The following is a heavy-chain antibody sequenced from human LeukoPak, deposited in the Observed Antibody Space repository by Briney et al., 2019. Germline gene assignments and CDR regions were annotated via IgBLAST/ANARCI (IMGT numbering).Heavy chain of an antibody. CDR3: ARNKEGKSLDY. CDR2: MNPKRGDT. Sequence: GASVKVSCKASGYTFTDYDIHGVRQAPGQGLEWMAWMNPKRGDTSYAQKLQGRVTMTRDTSISTAYMELSRLRFDDTAVYYCARNKEGKSLDYWGQETLVTVSS. J-gene: IGHJ4*02. CDR1: GYTFTDYD. V-gene: IGHV1-2*02.